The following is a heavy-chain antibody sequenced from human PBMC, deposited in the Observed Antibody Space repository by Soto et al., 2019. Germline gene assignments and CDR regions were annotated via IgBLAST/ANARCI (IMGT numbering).Heavy chain of an antibody. D-gene: IGHD5-12*01. Sequence: QVHLVQSGVEVKTPGASVKVSCQASGYTFFTYDISWVRQAPGQGLEWMGWISTYSGDTKYAQKFRGRVNMTTYTSTTTAYLELRSLRSDDTAVYYCASHQVPTTSEKWFEPWGQGTRVTVSS. CDR2: ISTYSGDT. CDR1: GYTFFTYD. V-gene: IGHV1-18*01. CDR3: ASHQVPTTSEKWFEP. J-gene: IGHJ5*02.